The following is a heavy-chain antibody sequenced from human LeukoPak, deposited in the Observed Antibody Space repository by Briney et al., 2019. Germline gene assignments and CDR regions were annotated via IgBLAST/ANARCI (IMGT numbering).Heavy chain of an antibody. CDR3: ARATMGELPPALDY. J-gene: IGHJ4*02. Sequence: PSETLSLTCTVSGGSISSSSYYWGWIRQPPGKGLEWIGSIYYSGSTYYNPSLKSRVTISVDKSKNQFSLKLSSVTAADTAVYYCARATMGELPPALDYWGQGTLVTVSS. CDR1: GGSISSSSYY. CDR2: IYYSGST. V-gene: IGHV4-39*07. D-gene: IGHD1-26*01.